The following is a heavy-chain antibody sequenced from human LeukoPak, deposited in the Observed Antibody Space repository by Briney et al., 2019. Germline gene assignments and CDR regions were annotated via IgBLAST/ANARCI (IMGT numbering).Heavy chain of an antibody. J-gene: IGHJ5*02. V-gene: IGHV4-39*07. D-gene: IGHD3-22*01. CDR2: ISSSGGT. CDR3: AREGYDSSGYYLEP. Sequence: SETLSLTCTVSGGSITSSYYWGWIRQPPGKGLEWIGSISSSGGTYYNPSLKSRFTMSVDTSKSQFSLKLSSVTAADTAVYYCAREGYDSSGYYLEPWGQGTLVTVSS. CDR1: GGSITSSYY.